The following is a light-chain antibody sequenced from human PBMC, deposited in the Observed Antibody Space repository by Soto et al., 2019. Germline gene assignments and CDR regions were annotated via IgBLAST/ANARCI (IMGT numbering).Light chain of an antibody. Sequence: EIVWTQSPATLSLSPGERATLSSRALQSLCSYLAWYEQKPGPAPRLLRYDASNRATGVPARFSGSWSGTTFILTIRSLEPEDFAVYDCQQRSNRPLTFGGGTKVEIK. CDR3: QQRSNRPLT. J-gene: IGKJ4*01. CDR1: QSLCSY. V-gene: IGKV3-11*01. CDR2: DAS.